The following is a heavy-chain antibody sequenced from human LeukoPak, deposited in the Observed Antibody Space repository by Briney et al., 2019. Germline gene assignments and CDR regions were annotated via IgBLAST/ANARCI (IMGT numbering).Heavy chain of an antibody. J-gene: IGHJ4*02. V-gene: IGHV3-23*01. CDR3: AKDQTPYGSGSYSPIDY. CDR1: GFTFSSYA. CDR2: ISGSGGST. Sequence: GGSLRLSCAASGFTFSSYAMSWVRQAPGKGLEWVSAISGSGGSTYYADSVKGRFTISRDNSKNTLYLQMNSLRAEDTAVYYCAKDQTPYGSGSYSPIDYWGQGTLVTVPS. D-gene: IGHD3-10*01.